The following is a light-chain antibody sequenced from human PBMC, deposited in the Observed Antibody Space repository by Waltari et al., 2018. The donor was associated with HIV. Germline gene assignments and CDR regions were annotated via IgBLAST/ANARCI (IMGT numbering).Light chain of an antibody. V-gene: IGLV1-47*01. CDR2: RDN. CDR1: TANNGAKF. J-gene: IGLJ2*01. CDR3: AVLDDTLGGGV. Sequence: QSVLTQPPSASGTPGQTVTISCSGGTANNGAKFVFLFQQFPGTAPKLLIYRDNLRHSGVPARFSGSKSGTSASLTISGLRSDDEAHYFCAVLDDTLGGGVFGGGTKLTVL.